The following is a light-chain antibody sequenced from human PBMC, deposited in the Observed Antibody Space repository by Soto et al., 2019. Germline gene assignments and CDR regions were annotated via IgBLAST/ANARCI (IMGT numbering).Light chain of an antibody. V-gene: IGKV1-5*01. CDR3: QQYSRSSPT. J-gene: IGKJ1*01. CDR1: QTISIY. CDR2: NAS. Sequence: DIQMTQSPSTLSASVGDRVTITCRASQTISIYLAWCQQRPGEAPKLWIYNASTLESGVPARFSGLGSGTEFTLTVSSLQPDDFATYYCQQYSRSSPTFGQGTKVEIQ.